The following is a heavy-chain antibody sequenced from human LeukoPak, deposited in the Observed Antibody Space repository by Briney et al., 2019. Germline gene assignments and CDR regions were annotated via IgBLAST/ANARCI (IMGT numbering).Heavy chain of an antibody. D-gene: IGHD4-17*01. Sequence: ASVKVSCKASGYTFTSYGISWVRQASGQGLEWMGWISAYNGNTNYAQKLQGRVTMTRDTSTSTVYMELSSLRSEDTAVYYCAREVDYGDYRRTTNWFDPWGQGTLVTVSS. CDR2: ISAYNGNT. CDR3: AREVDYGDYRRTTNWFDP. J-gene: IGHJ5*02. CDR1: GYTFTSYG. V-gene: IGHV1-18*01.